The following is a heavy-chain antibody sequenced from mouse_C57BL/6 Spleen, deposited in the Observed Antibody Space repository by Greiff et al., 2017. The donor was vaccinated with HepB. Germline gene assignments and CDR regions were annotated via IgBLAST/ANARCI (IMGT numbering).Heavy chain of an antibody. V-gene: IGHV1-52*01. Sequence: VQLQQPGAELVRPGSSVKLSCKASGYTFTSYWMHWVKQRPIQGLEWIGNIDPSDSETHYNQKFKDKATLTVDKSSSTAYMQLSSLTSEDSAVYYCARFMHYGSSYEDYAMDYWGQGTSVTVSS. CDR3: ARFMHYGSSYEDYAMDY. CDR1: GYTFTSYW. CDR2: IDPSDSET. J-gene: IGHJ4*01. D-gene: IGHD1-1*01.